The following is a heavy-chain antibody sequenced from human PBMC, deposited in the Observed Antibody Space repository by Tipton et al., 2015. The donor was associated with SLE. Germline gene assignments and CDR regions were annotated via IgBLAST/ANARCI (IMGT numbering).Heavy chain of an antibody. CDR3: ARREAAASEGLDY. CDR2: IYPGDSDT. D-gene: IGHD6-13*01. Sequence: YWSWLRQPPGKGLEWIGVIYPGDSDTRYSPSFQGHVTISADKSIRTAYLQWNSLKASDTAIYYCARREAAASEGLDYWGQGTLVTVSS. CDR1: YW. V-gene: IGHV5-51*01. J-gene: IGHJ4*02.